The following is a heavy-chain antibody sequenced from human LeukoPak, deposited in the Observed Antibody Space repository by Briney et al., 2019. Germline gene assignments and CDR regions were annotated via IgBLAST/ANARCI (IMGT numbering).Heavy chain of an antibody. CDR1: GASLSGYY. J-gene: IGHJ4*02. CDR2: INPIGST. D-gene: IGHD3-9*01. Sequence: SQTLSLTCAVDGASLSGYYWSWIRQPPRKGLEWIGEINPIGSTNYHPSVKSRVTISGDTSKNQFSLKLSSVTAADRACDYFASRTKLRYFDWLLPTGDYWGQGTLVTVSS. CDR3: ASRTKLRYFDWLLPTGDY. V-gene: IGHV4-34*01.